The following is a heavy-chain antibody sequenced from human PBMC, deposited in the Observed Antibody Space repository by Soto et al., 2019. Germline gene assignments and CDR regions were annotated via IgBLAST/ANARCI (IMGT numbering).Heavy chain of an antibody. CDR3: AKGRSYYYYYGVDV. J-gene: IGHJ6*02. Sequence: GGSLGLSCAASGVTFSSCAMGWVRQAPGKGLEWVSDIIDSGASTYYADSVKGRFTISRDNSKSTLYLQMNSLRAEDTALYYCAKGRSYYYYYGVDVWGQGTTVTVSS. CDR2: IIDSGAST. CDR1: GVTFSSCA. V-gene: IGHV3-23*01.